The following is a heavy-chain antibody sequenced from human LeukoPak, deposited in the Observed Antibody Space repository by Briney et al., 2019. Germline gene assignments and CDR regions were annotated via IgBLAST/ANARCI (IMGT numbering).Heavy chain of an antibody. J-gene: IGHJ4*02. D-gene: IGHD4-17*01. CDR2: IYHSGST. CDR1: GGSISSGGYY. CDR3: ARGPGTTVTTNFDY. V-gene: IGHV4-30-2*01. Sequence: SETLSLTCTVSGGSISSGGYYWSWIRQPPGKGLEWIGYIYHSGSTYYNPSLKSRVTISVDRSKNQFSLKLSSVTAADTAVYYCARGPGTTVTTNFDYWGQGTLVTVSS.